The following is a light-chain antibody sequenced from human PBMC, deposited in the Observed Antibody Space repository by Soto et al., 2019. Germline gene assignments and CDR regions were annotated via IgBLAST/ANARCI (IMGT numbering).Light chain of an antibody. Sequence: QSALAQPPSVSGAPGQRVTISCTGSSSNIGAGYDVHWYQQLPGTAPKLLIYGNSNQPSGVPDRFSGSKSGTLASLAITGLQAEDEADYYCQSYDSSLSGYVFGTGTKVTVL. J-gene: IGLJ1*01. V-gene: IGLV1-40*01. CDR1: SSNIGAGYD. CDR2: GNS. CDR3: QSYDSSLSGYV.